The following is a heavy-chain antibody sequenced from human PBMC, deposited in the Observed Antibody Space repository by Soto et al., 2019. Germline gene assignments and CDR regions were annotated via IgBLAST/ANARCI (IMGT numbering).Heavy chain of an antibody. J-gene: IGHJ6*02. D-gene: IGHD2-21*02. CDR2: IYYRGSA. Sequence: ETLSLSCTVSGGFISSYYWSWIRQPPGKGLEWIGRIYYRGSANYNPSLKSRVTISVDTSKNQFSLNLSSVTAADTAVYYCAREWGDSGGGYYGMDVWGQGTTVTVSS. V-gene: IGHV4-59*01. CDR3: AREWGDSGGGYYGMDV. CDR1: GGFISSYY.